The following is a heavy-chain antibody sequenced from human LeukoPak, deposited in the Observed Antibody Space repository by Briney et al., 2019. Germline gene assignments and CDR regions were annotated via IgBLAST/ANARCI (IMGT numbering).Heavy chain of an antibody. Sequence: SETLSLTCTVSGGSISSYYWSWIRQPPGKGLEWIGYIYYSGSTNYNPSLKSRVTISVDTSKNQFSLKLSSVTAADTAVYYCAGDFPVAAPGYFNLWGLAPWSLSPQ. CDR2: IYYSGST. CDR3: AGDFPVAAPGYFNL. V-gene: IGHV4-59*01. CDR1: GGSISSYY. D-gene: IGHD6-19*01. J-gene: IGHJ2*01.